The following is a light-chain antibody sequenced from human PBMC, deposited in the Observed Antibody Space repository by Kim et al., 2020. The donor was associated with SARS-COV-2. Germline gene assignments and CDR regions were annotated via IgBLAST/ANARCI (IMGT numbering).Light chain of an antibody. CDR3: QQYNSYSPYT. CDR1: QTISSW. Sequence: ASVGDRVTITCRASQTISSWLAWYQQKPGQAPNLLISKASSLQSGVPSRFSGSGSGTEFTLTISSLQPDDFATYYCQQYNSYSPYTFGQGTKLEI. V-gene: IGKV1-5*03. J-gene: IGKJ2*01. CDR2: KAS.